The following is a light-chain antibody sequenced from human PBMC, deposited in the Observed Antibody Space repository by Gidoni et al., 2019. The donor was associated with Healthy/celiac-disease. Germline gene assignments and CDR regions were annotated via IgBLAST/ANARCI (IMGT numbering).Light chain of an antibody. J-gene: IGKJ2*04. V-gene: IGKV1-39*01. CDR3: QQSYRTCS. CDR2: AAS. Sequence: RVTITCRASQSISSYLNWYQQKPGKAPKLLIYAASSLQSQVPSRFSGSGSGTDFTLTISSLQPEDFATYYSQQSYRTCSFGQGTKLEIK. CDR1: QSISSY.